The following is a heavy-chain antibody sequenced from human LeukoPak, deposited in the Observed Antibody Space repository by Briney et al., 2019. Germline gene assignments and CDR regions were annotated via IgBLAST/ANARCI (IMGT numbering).Heavy chain of an antibody. CDR1: GFTFSSYW. CDR3: AKPTVTYNWYFDL. Sequence: PGGPLRLSCAASGFTFSSYWMSWVRQAPGKGLEWVANIKQDGSEKYYVDSVKGRFTISRDNAKNSLYLQMNSLRAEDTAVYYCAKPTVTYNWYFDLWGRGTLVTVSS. D-gene: IGHD4-17*01. V-gene: IGHV3-7*01. CDR2: IKQDGSEK. J-gene: IGHJ2*01.